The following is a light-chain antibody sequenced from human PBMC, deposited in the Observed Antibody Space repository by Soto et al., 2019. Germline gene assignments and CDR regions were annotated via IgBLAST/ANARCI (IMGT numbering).Light chain of an antibody. J-gene: IGKJ5*01. CDR1: QSFDSKY. CDR3: QQFYSTPPIT. Sequence: EIVLTQSPGTLSLSPGERATLSCRASQSFDSKYLAWYQQKPGQPPKLLIYWASFRESGVPDRFSGSGSGTDFNLTISGLQAEDVAVYYCQQFYSTPPITFGQGTRLDIK. CDR2: WAS. V-gene: IGKV4-1*01.